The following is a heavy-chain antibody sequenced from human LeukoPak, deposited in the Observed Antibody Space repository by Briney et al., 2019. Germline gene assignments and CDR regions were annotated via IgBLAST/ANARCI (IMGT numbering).Heavy chain of an antibody. V-gene: IGHV3-23*01. D-gene: IGHD3-22*01. Sequence: PGGSLRLSCAASGFTFSSYAMSWVRQAPGKGLEWVSAISGSGGSTYYADSVKGRFTISRDNSKNTLYLQMNSLGAEDTAVYYCAKSTYYYDSSGYLYAFGIWGQGTMVTVSS. CDR1: GFTFSSYA. CDR2: ISGSGGST. J-gene: IGHJ3*02. CDR3: AKSTYYYDSSGYLYAFGI.